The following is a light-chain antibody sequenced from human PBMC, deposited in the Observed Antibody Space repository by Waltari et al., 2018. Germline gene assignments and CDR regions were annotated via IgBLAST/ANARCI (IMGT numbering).Light chain of an antibody. Sequence: DIQMTQSPSTLSPSVGDRVTITCRASQSVGVWLAWYRQKPGKAPKVLLYQTSSLESGVPSRFSGSGSGTEFTLTISNLQPADFATYYCQQYNSFPKTFGQGTKVEIK. CDR1: QSVGVW. CDR2: QTS. V-gene: IGKV1-5*03. J-gene: IGKJ1*01. CDR3: QQYNSFPKT.